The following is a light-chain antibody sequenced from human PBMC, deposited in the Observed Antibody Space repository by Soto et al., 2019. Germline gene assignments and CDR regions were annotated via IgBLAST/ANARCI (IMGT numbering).Light chain of an antibody. V-gene: IGKV3-11*01. CDR2: DAS. CDR3: QQRSNWLSLT. J-gene: IGKJ4*01. Sequence: EIVLTQSPATLSLSPGERATLSCRASQSVSSYLAWYQQKPGQAPRLLIYDASNRATGIPARFSGSGSGTDFTLTISSLEPEDFAVYYCQQRSNWLSLTFGGGIKVEIK. CDR1: QSVSSY.